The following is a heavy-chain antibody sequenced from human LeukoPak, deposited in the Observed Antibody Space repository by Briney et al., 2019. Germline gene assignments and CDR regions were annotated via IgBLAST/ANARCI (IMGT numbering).Heavy chain of an antibody. J-gene: IGHJ4*02. CDR2: ISSDGSST. Sequence: GGSLRLSCAASGSTFSTYWMHWVRQAPGKGLVWVSRISSDGSSTICADSVKGRFTISRDNAKNTLYLQMNSLRAEDTAVYYCAVAVVGLAYWGQGTLVTVSS. CDR3: AVAVVGLAY. D-gene: IGHD6-19*01. CDR1: GSTFSTYW. V-gene: IGHV3-74*01.